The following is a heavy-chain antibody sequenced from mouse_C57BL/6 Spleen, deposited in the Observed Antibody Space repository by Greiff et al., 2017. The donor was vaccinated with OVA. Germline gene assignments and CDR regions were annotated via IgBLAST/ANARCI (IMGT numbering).Heavy chain of an antibody. V-gene: IGHV1-18*01. D-gene: IGHD1-1*01. Sequence: VQLQQSGPELVKPGASVKIPCKASGYTFTDYNMDWVKQSHGKSLEWIGDINPNNGGTIYNQKFKGKATLTVDKSSSTAYMELRSLTSEDTAVYYCERGYYGSSYNYYAMDYWGQGTAVTVAS. CDR1: GYTFTDYN. J-gene: IGHJ4*01. CDR3: ERGYYGSSYNYYAMDY. CDR2: INPNNGGT.